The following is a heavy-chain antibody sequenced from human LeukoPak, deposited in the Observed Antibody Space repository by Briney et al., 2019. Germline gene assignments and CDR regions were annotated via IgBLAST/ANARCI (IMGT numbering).Heavy chain of an antibody. D-gene: IGHD2-15*01. CDR3: ARVRQGIFDY. Sequence: GGSLRLSCAASGFTVSSNYMSWVRRAPGKGLEWVSVIYSGGSTYYADSVKGRFTISRDNSKNTLYLQMNSLRAEDTAVYYCARVRQGIFDYWGQGSLVTVSS. V-gene: IGHV3-53*01. J-gene: IGHJ4*02. CDR1: GFTVSSNY. CDR2: IYSGGST.